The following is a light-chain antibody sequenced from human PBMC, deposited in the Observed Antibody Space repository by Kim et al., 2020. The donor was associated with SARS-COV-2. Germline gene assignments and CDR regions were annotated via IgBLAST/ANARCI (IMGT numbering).Light chain of an antibody. Sequence: GQSSTNACHGTNSDVGAYNYVSCYQQHPGKAPKLMIYDVTNRPSGVSDRFSGSKSGNTASLTISGLQAEDEADYYCSSYASGGILFGGGTQLTVL. CDR2: DVT. J-gene: IGLJ2*01. CDR3: SSYASGGIL. V-gene: IGLV2-14*03. CDR1: NSDVGAYNY.